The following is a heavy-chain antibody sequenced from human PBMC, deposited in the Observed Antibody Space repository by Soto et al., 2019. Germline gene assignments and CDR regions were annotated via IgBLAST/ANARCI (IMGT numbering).Heavy chain of an antibody. D-gene: IGHD2-15*01. V-gene: IGHV3-30-3*01. CDR1: GFTFSSYA. CDR3: ARALGYCSGGSCYLFPHQPGAFDY. Sequence: GGSLRLSCAASGFTFSSYAMHWVRQAPGKGLEWVAVISYDGSNKYYADSVKGRFTISRDNSKNTLYLQMNSLRAEDTAVYYCARALGYCSGGSCYLFPHQPGAFDYWGQGTLVTVSS. CDR2: ISYDGSNK. J-gene: IGHJ4*02.